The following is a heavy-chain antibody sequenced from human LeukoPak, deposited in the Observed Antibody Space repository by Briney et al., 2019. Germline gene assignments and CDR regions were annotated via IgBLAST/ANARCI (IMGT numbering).Heavy chain of an antibody. Sequence: SETLSLTCTVSGGSISSSSYYWGWIRQPPGKGLEWIGSIYYSGSTYYNPSLKSRVTISVDTSKNQFSLKLSSVTAADTAVYYCARQCLGRIPLDVWGKGTTVTVSS. J-gene: IGHJ6*04. CDR1: GGSISSSSYY. CDR2: IYYSGST. D-gene: IGHD3-16*01. CDR3: ARQCLGRIPLDV. V-gene: IGHV4-39*01.